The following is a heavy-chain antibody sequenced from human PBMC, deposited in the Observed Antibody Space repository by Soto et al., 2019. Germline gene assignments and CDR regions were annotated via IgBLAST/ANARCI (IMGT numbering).Heavy chain of an antibody. V-gene: IGHV3-30*09. CDR2: ISYGGDNK. J-gene: IGHJ4*02. Sequence: QVQLVKSGGGVVQPGRSLRLSCAASGFIFSDYAMHWVRQAPGKGLEWVAVISYGGDNKYYEDSVRGRFAISRDNLKNTLDLQMNSLNPEDTAVYHCAKARHRTSWYGLEADFWGQGTLVTVSS. CDR1: GFIFSDYA. CDR3: AKARHRTSWYGLEADF. D-gene: IGHD6-13*01.